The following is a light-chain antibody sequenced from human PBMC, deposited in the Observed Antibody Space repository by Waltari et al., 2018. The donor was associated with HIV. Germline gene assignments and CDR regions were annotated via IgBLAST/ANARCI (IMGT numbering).Light chain of an antibody. CDR2: KDN. Sequence: SDEVTQTPSVSVSPGQTARITRSGETLPKKFVYWYQQKPGQAPVVVIYKDNERPSGIPERVSGSSSGTRATLTISGVQAEDEADYYCQSADSSGTSFGGGTKLTVL. CDR1: TLPKKF. CDR3: QSADSSGTS. J-gene: IGLJ2*01. V-gene: IGLV3-25*03.